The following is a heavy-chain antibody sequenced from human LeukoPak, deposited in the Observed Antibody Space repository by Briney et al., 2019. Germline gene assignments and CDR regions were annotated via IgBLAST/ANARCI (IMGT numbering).Heavy chain of an antibody. J-gene: IGHJ4*02. CDR2: IWPGDSET. CDR1: EYSFTSYW. V-gene: IGHV5-51*01. CDR3: ARKVLTSRRLFFFDY. D-gene: IGHD2-8*02. Sequence: GESLKISCKGSEYSFTSYWIGWVRQMPGKGLEWMGIIWPGDSETRYSPSFQGQVTISADKSISTAYLQGSSLKASDTALYYCARKVLTSRRLFFFDYWGQGSLVTVSS.